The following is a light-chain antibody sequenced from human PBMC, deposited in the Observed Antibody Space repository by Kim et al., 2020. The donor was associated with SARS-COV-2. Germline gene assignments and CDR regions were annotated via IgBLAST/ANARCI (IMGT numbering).Light chain of an antibody. Sequence: VSSGERAPVSCGASKSVSSNWAWYQQKPGQAPRLLFYAASTRATGTPARFSGSGSGTEFTLTISSLQSEDFAVYSCQQYNKWPLTFGGGTKVDIK. CDR3: QQYNKWPLT. J-gene: IGKJ4*01. CDR1: KSVSSN. CDR2: AAS. V-gene: IGKV3-15*01.